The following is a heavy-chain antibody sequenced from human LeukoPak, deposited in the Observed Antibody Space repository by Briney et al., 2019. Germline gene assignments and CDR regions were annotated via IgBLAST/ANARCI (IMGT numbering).Heavy chain of an antibody. D-gene: IGHD3-10*01. J-gene: IGHJ4*02. Sequence: GASVKVSCKASGGTFSNYAISWVRQAPGQGLEWMGGIIPIFGTASYAQKFQGRVTITADESTSTAYMELSSLRSEDTAVYYCARDLGDSFVYWGQGTLVTVSS. V-gene: IGHV1-69*13. CDR1: GGTFSNYA. CDR2: IIPIFGTA. CDR3: ARDLGDSFVY.